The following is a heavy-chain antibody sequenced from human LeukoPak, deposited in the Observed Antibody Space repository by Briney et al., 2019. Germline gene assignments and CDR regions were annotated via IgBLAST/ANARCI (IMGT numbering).Heavy chain of an antibody. J-gene: IGHJ3*02. D-gene: IGHD1-1*01. CDR1: GYTFTGYY. Sequence: GASVKVSCKASGYTFTGYYMHWVRQAPGQGLEWMGWINPNSGGTNYAQKFQGRVTMTRDTSISTAYMELSRLRSDDTAVYYCARDRTTGDDAFDIWGQGTMVTVSS. V-gene: IGHV1-2*02. CDR3: ARDRTTGDDAFDI. CDR2: INPNSGGT.